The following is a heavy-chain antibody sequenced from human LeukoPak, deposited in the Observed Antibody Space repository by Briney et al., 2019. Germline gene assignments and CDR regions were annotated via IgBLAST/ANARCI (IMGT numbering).Heavy chain of an antibody. D-gene: IGHD6-6*01. CDR3: ARAVWSSSSRYFDY. CDR1: GGSISSGGYY. J-gene: IGHJ4*02. CDR2: IYYSGST. V-gene: IGHV4-31*03. Sequence: SETLSLTCTVSGGSISSGGYYWSWIRQHPGKGLEWIGYIYYSGSTYYNPSLKSRVTISVDTSKNQFSLKLSSVTAADTAVYYCARAVWSSSSRYFDYWGQGTLVTVSS.